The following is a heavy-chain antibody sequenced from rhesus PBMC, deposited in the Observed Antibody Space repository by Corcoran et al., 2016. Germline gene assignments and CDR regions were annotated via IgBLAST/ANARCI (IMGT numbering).Heavy chain of an antibody. D-gene: IGHD5-24*01. CDR3: ARDTVDFDY. CDR2: IYWNDSK. CDR1: GFSISTPGTG. V-gene: IGHV2-95*01. J-gene: IGHJ4*01. Sequence: QVTLKESGPALVKPTQTLTLTCTFSGFSISTPGTGVGCIRQPPGKALEWLASIYWNDSKYYSTSLKSRLTISKDTSKNQVVLTMTNMDPVDTATYYCARDTVDFDYWGQGVLVTVSS.